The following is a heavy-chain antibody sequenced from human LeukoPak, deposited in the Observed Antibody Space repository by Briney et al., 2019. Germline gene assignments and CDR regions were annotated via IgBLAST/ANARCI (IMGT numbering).Heavy chain of an antibody. CDR2: ISGSSSAI. CDR1: GFTFSNYI. CDR3: ARVRGTYGYSFDS. D-gene: IGHD5-18*01. J-gene: IGHJ4*02. Sequence: GGSLRLSCAGSGFTFSNYIMSWVRQAPGKGLEWVSYISGSSSAIYNADSVKGRFTISRDYAKNSLYLQMNSLRPEDTAVYYCARVRGTYGYSFDSWGQGTLVTVSS. V-gene: IGHV3-48*01.